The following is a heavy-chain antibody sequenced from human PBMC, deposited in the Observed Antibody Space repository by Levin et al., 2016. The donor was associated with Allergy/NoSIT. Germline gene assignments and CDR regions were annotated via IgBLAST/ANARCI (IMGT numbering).Heavy chain of an antibody. Sequence: SETLSLTCTVSGGSISSYYWSWIRQPPGKGLEWIGYIYYSGSTNYNPSLKSRVTISVDTSKNQFSLKLSSVTAADTAVYYCARRPYYYGMDVWGQGTTVTVSS. CDR1: GGSISSYY. CDR3: ARRPYYYGMDV. CDR2: IYYSGST. J-gene: IGHJ6*02. V-gene: IGHV4-59*08.